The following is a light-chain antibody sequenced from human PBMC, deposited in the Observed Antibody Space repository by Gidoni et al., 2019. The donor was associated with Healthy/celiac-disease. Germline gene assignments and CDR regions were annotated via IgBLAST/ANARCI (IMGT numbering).Light chain of an antibody. CDR3: QQSYSTLPFT. Sequence: DIQMTQPPSSLSASVGDRVTITCRASQSSSSYLNWYQQKPGKAPKLLIYAASSLQSGVPSRCSGSGSGTDFTHTISSLQPEDFATYYCQQSYSTLPFTFGPGTKVEIK. CDR2: AAS. J-gene: IGKJ3*01. V-gene: IGKV1-39*01. CDR1: QSSSSY.